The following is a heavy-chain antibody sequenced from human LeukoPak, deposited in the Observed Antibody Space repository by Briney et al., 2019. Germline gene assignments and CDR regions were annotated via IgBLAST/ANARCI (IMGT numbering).Heavy chain of an antibody. V-gene: IGHV1-69*05. J-gene: IGHJ4*02. CDR1: GGTFSSYA. CDR3: ARSPVEIAYCGGDCYIGY. CDR2: IIPIFGTA. D-gene: IGHD2-21*02. Sequence: SVKVSCKASGGTFSSYAISWARQAPGQGLEWMGGIIPIFGTANYAQKFQGRVTITTDESTSTAYMELSSLRSEDTAVYYCARSPVEIAYCGGDCYIGYWGQGTLVTVSS.